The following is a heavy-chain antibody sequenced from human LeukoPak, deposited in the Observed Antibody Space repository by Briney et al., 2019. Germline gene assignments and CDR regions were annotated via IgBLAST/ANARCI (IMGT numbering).Heavy chain of an antibody. D-gene: IGHD3-10*01. CDR2: IIDSGGST. CDR3: AKETQPSGTYYNDY. CDR1: GFSFSTSW. V-gene: IGHV3-23*01. Sequence: GGSLRLSCAASGFSFSTSWMSWVRQAPGKGLEWVSFIIDSGGSTYYADSVKGRFTISRDNSKNTLYLQMNSLRAEDTAVYYCAKETQPSGTYYNDYWGQGTLVTVSS. J-gene: IGHJ4*02.